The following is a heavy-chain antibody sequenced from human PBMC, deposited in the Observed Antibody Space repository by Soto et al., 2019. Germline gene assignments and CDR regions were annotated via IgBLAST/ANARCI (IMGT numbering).Heavy chain of an antibody. J-gene: IGHJ3*02. CDR3: AIGLSLDAFDI. CDR2: MSSDGSNT. CDR1: GYTFSSYA. D-gene: IGHD3-22*01. Sequence: GSLRLSCAASGYTFSSYAMHWVRQGPGKGLEWVAAMSSDGSNTYYADSVKGRFTISRDNSKNTLYLQMNSLRAEDTAVYYCAIGLSLDAFDIWGQGTMVTVSS. V-gene: IGHV3-30-3*01.